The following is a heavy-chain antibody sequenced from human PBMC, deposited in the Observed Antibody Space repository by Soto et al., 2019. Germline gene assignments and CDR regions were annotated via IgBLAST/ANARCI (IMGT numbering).Heavy chain of an antibody. D-gene: IGHD3-22*01. J-gene: IGHJ4*02. Sequence: NPSETLSLTCAVYGGSFSGYYWSWIRQPPGKGLEWIGEINHSGSTNYNPSLKSRVTISVDTSKNQFSLKLSSVTAADTAVYYCARGPYDSSGYYYRWGQGTLVTVSS. CDR2: INHSGST. CDR3: ARGPYDSSGYYYR. V-gene: IGHV4-34*01. CDR1: GGSFSGYY.